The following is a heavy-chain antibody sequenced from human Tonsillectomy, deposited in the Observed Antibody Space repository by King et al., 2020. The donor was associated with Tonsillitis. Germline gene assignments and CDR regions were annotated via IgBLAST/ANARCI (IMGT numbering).Heavy chain of an antibody. CDR1: GGSISSYY. D-gene: IGHD6-19*01. CDR3: ARETETVAAWGSWFDP. Sequence: QLQESGPGLVKPSETLSLTCTVSGGSISSYYWSWIRQPPGKGLEWIGYIHYSGNTNYNPSLKSRVTISADMSKNQFSLNQFSLKLTSVTAADTAVYYCARETETVAAWGSWFDPWGQGTLVTVSS. CDR2: IHYSGNT. V-gene: IGHV4-59*01. J-gene: IGHJ5*02.